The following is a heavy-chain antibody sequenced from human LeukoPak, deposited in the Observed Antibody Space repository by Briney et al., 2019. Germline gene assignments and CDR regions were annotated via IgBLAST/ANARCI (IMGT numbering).Heavy chain of an antibody. D-gene: IGHD6-13*01. CDR3: AKDKQGDYCDY. CDR2: IWYDGSNK. J-gene: IGHJ4*02. CDR1: GFTFSSYG. V-gene: IGHV3-33*06. Sequence: GGSLRLSCAASGFTFSSYGMHWVRQAPGKGLEWVAVIWYDGSNKYYADSVKGRFTISRDNSKNTLYLQMNSLRAEDTAVYYCAKDKQGDYCDYWGQGTLVTVSS.